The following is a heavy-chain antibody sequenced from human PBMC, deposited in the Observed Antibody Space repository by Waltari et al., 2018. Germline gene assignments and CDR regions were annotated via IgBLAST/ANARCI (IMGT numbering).Heavy chain of an antibody. V-gene: IGHV1-18*01. J-gene: IGHJ5*02. D-gene: IGHD2-8*02. Sequence: QVQLVQSGPEVKRPGASVKVSCKASGYRFTNFGISWVRQAPGQGLEWMGWISPYNDNTNYAQSLQGRVTMTTDTYTNTAYLELRSLNSDDTAVYSCARVRDIVLVVGSTQKRNEFDAWGQGTLVTVSS. CDR1: GYRFTNFG. CDR2: ISPYNDNT. CDR3: ARVRDIVLVVGSTQKRNEFDA.